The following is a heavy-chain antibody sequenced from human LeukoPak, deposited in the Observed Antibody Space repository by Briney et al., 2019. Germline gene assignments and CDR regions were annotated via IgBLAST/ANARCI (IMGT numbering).Heavy chain of an antibody. CDR2: ISWNGGTI. Sequence: GGSLRLSCAASGFTFSRYWMHWVRQAPGKGLEWVSGISWNGGTIDYADSVKGRFTISRDNAKNSLYLQMNSLRAEDTALYYCAKDPYSRGNSYFDYWGQGTLVTVSS. CDR1: GFTFSRYW. CDR3: AKDPYSRGNSYFDY. J-gene: IGHJ4*02. D-gene: IGHD4-23*01. V-gene: IGHV3-9*01.